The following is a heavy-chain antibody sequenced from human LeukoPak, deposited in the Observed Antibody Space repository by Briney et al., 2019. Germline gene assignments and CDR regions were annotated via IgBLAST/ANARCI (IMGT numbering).Heavy chain of an antibody. D-gene: IGHD3-22*01. V-gene: IGHV3-20*04. CDR1: GFTFDDYG. CDR2: INWNGGST. CDR3: ARDRGYYYDSSGTGYFDY. J-gene: IGHJ4*02. Sequence: GGSLRLSCAASGFTFDDYGMSWVRQAPGKGLEWVSGINWNGGSTGYADSVKGRFTISRDNAKNSLYLRMNSLRAEDTALYYCARDRGYYYDSSGTGYFDYWGQGTLVTVSS.